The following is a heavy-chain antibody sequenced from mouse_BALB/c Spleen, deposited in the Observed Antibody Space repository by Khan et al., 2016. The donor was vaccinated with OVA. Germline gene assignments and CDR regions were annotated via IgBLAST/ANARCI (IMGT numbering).Heavy chain of an antibody. D-gene: IGHD1-1*01. J-gene: IGHJ3*01. Sequence: VQLQESGAELAKPGASVKMSCKASGYTFTSYWMHWVKQRPGQGLEWIGYINPSTGYTEYNQRFKDKATLTADKSSSTAYMQLSSLTSEESAVYYCANHGSSSAWLTYWGQGTLVIVSA. CDR3: ANHGSSSAWLTY. CDR1: GYTFTSYW. V-gene: IGHV1-7*01. CDR2: INPSTGYT.